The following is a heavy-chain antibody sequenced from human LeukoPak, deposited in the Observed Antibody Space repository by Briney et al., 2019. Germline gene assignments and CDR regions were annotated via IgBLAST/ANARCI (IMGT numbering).Heavy chain of an antibody. CDR1: GGSISSYY. Sequence: PSETLSLTRTVSGGSISSYYWSWIRQPPGKGLEWIGYIYSSGSTNYNPSLKSRVTISVDTSKNQFSLKLRSVTAADTAIYYCARERNYYNALDVWGQGTTVTVSS. V-gene: IGHV4-59*12. J-gene: IGHJ6*02. CDR3: ARERNYYNALDV. CDR2: IYSSGST.